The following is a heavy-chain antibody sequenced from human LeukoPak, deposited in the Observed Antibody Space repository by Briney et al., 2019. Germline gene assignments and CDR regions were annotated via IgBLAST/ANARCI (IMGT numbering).Heavy chain of an antibody. V-gene: IGHV3-53*01. D-gene: IGHD1-26*01. CDR1: GFTVSSYY. Sequence: PGGSLRLSCAASGFTVSSYYMSWVRQAPGKGLEWVSVIYSGDSTYYADSVKGRFTITRDNLKDTLYLQMNSLRAEDTAVYYCARGGFDYWGQGTLVTVSS. CDR3: ARGGFDY. J-gene: IGHJ4*02. CDR2: IYSGDST.